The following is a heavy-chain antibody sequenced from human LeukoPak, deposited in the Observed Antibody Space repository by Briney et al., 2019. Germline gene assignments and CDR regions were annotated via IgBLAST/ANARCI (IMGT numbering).Heavy chain of an antibody. CDR3: VRVFESY. CDR1: SGSISTSNYY. J-gene: IGHJ4*02. CDR2: IFYSGST. Sequence: SETLSLTCTVSSGSISTSNYYWGWGRQPPGKALEWIGNIFYSGSTYYSPSLKSRVTISLDTSRNQFSLKVSSVTAADTAVYYCVRVFESYWGQGTLVTVSS. V-gene: IGHV4-39*07. D-gene: IGHD3-16*01.